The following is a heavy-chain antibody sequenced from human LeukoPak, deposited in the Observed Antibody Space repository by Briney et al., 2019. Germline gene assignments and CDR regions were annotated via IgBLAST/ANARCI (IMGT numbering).Heavy chain of an antibody. CDR3: ARGLKAVRRYYDSSGYYYPS. CDR1: GGSISPYY. CDR2: IYYSGRT. Sequence: SETLSLTCTVSGGSISPYYWSWIRQPPGKRLEYIGYIYYSGRTNYNPSLKSRVTISVDTSKNQFSLKLSSVTAADTAVYYCARGLKAVRRYYDSSGYYYPSWGQGTLVTVSS. J-gene: IGHJ5*02. D-gene: IGHD3-22*01. V-gene: IGHV4-59*12.